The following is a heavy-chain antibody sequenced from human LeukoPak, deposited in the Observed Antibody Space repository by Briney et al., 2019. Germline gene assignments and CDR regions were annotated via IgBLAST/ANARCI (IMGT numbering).Heavy chain of an antibody. V-gene: IGHV4-61*02. Sequence: SETLSLTCSVSGGSINSGSVFWNWIRQPAGKGLEWIGRVYTSGSTDYNPSLESRVTISLDTSKNQFSLKLSSVTAADTAVYYCARLQGGIAATGSDYWGQGTLVTVSS. D-gene: IGHD6-13*01. J-gene: IGHJ4*02. CDR3: ARLQGGIAATGSDY. CDR2: VYTSGST. CDR1: GGSINSGSVF.